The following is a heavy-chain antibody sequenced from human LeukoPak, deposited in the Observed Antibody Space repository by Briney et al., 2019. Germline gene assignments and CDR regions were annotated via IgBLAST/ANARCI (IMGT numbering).Heavy chain of an antibody. J-gene: IGHJ4*02. CDR1: GYTFTSYG. V-gene: IGHV1-18*01. Sequence: GASVKVSCKASGYTFTSYGFSWVRQAPGQGLEWMGWISAYNGNTNYAQKLQGRVTMTTDTSTSTAYMELRSLRSDDTAVYYCARGMRVTSVPRDFDYWGQGTLVTVSS. D-gene: IGHD2-21*02. CDR3: ARGMRVTSVPRDFDY. CDR2: ISAYNGNT.